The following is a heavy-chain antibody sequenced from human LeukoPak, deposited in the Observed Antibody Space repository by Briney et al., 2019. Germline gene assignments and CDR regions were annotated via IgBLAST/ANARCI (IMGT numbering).Heavy chain of an antibody. CDR1: GGSISSSSYY. J-gene: IGHJ3*02. V-gene: IGHV4-39*01. Sequence: PSETLSLTCTVSGGSISSSSYYWGWIRQPPGKGLEWIGSIYYSGSTYYNPSLKSRVTISVDTSKNQFSLKLSSVTAADTAVYYCAIGTGALVAFDIWGQGTMVTVSS. D-gene: IGHD1-7*01. CDR3: AIGTGALVAFDI. CDR2: IYYSGST.